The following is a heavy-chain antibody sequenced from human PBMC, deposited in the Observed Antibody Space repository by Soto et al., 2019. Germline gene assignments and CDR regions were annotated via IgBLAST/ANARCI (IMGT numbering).Heavy chain of an antibody. CDR1: GDSISSGDYY. J-gene: IGHJ4*02. CDR2: IYYTGIT. V-gene: IGHV4-30-4*01. Sequence: QVQLQESGPGLVKPSQTLSLTCTVSGDSISSGDYYWSWIRQPPGKGLEWIGYIYYTGITKYNPSLKSRLTISMDTSKNQFSLKVTSVTAADTAIYYCARHYNLPDYWGQGTLVTVSS. D-gene: IGHD1-1*01. CDR3: ARHYNLPDY.